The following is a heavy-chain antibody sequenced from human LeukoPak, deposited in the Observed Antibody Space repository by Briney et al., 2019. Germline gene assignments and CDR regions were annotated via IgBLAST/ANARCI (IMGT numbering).Heavy chain of an antibody. Sequence: SQTLSLTCTVSGGSISSGGYYWNWIRQHPGKGLEWIGYIYYSGSTYYNPSLKSRVTISVDTSKNQFSLKLSSVTAADTAVYYCATETSRPTGGYWGQGTLVTVSS. V-gene: IGHV4-31*03. D-gene: IGHD1-14*01. J-gene: IGHJ4*02. CDR1: GGSISSGGYY. CDR3: ATETSRPTGGY. CDR2: IYYSGST.